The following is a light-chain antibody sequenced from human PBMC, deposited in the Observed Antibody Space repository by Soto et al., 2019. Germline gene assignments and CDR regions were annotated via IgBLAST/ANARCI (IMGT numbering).Light chain of an antibody. J-gene: IGLJ1*01. V-gene: IGLV2-11*01. CDR2: DVN. CDR3: CSYAGSYTYV. CDR1: SSDVGGYNY. Sequence: QSALTQPRSVSGSPGQSVTISCTGTSSDVGGYNYVSWYQQHPGKAPKLMIYDVNKRPSGVPDRFSGSKSGNTASLTISGLQAEDEADYDCCSYAGSYTYVFGTGTKVTV.